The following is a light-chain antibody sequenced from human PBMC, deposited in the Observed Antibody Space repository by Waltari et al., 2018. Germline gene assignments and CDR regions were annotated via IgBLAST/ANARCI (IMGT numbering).Light chain of an antibody. CDR3: NSFTLGTALLV. Sequence: QSALTQPASVSGSPGQSITISCTGTSSDVGGYKYVSWYQQTQGKAPKLIIYDVNNRPSGVSNRFSGSKSANTASLTISGLQAEDEADYYCNSFTLGTALLVFGGGTKLTVL. CDR1: SSDVGGYKY. CDR2: DVN. J-gene: IGLJ2*01. V-gene: IGLV2-14*03.